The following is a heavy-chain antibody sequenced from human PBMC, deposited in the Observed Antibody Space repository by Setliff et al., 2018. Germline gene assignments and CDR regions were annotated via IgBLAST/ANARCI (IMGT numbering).Heavy chain of an antibody. CDR1: GSTFTDSI. D-gene: IGHD2-15*01. CDR3: AKGDTPASFFLISG. J-gene: IGHJ4*02. Sequence: ASVKVSCKASGSTFTDSIVNWVRQAPGQGLEWVGWLSPYSGNTYSAQKFQGRLTLTTDTSTTTAYMELNSLTTEDTAVYYCAKGDTPASFFLISGWGQGTLVTVSS. CDR2: LSPYSGNT. V-gene: IGHV1-18*01.